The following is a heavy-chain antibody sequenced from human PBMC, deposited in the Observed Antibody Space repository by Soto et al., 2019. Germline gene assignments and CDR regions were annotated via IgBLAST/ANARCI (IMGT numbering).Heavy chain of an antibody. CDR1: GYTFTSYY. Sequence: QVQLVQSGAELKMPGASVKVSCKASGYTFTSYYLHWVRQAPGQGLEWMGIINPSGGSTSYSQKFQGRVTMTRDTSTGTVYMELSSMTSEDTAMYYCARGDSLRFLEWSGRGLDVWGQGTTVTVSS. V-gene: IGHV1-46*01. CDR2: INPSGGST. J-gene: IGHJ6*02. D-gene: IGHD3-3*01. CDR3: ARGDSLRFLEWSGRGLDV.